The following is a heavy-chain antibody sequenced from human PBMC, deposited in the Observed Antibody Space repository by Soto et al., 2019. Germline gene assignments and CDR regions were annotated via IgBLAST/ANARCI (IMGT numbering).Heavy chain of an antibody. CDR3: ARCSRRLAPTHWLDP. CDR2: INHSGST. D-gene: IGHD2-15*01. J-gene: IGHJ5*02. CDR1: GGSFSGYY. Sequence: QVQLQQWGAGLLKPSETLSLTCAVYGGSFSGYYWSWIRQPPGKGLEWIGEINHSGSTNYNPSLKSRVTISVDTSKNQFSLKLSSVTAADTAVYYCARCSRRLAPTHWLDPWGQGTLVTVSS. V-gene: IGHV4-34*01.